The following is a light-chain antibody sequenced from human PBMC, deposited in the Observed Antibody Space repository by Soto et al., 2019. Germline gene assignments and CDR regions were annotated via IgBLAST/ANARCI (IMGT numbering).Light chain of an antibody. V-gene: IGKV2-28*01. CDR1: QSLLHSNGYNY. J-gene: IGKJ2*01. CDR2: LGS. Sequence: DIVMTQSPLSLSVTPGEPASISCRSSQSLLHSNGYNYLDWYLQKPGQSPQLLIYLGSNRASGVPERFSGSGSGTDFTLKISRVEAEDVGVYYCMQALQAPPMYTFGQGTKLEIK. CDR3: MQALQAPPMYT.